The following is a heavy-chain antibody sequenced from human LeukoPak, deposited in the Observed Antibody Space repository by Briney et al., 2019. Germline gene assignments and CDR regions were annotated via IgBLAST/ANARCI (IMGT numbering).Heavy chain of an antibody. CDR1: GFTFSTSA. D-gene: IGHD1-1*01. CDR2: ISISGDRT. CDR3: AKEEVPNDY. Sequence: PGGSLRLSRAASGFTFSTSAMSWVRQAPGKGLEWVSGISISGDRTYYVDSVKGRFTISRDNSKNTLYLQMNSLRAEDTAVYYCAKEEVPNDYWGQGTLVTVSS. V-gene: IGHV3-23*01. J-gene: IGHJ4*02.